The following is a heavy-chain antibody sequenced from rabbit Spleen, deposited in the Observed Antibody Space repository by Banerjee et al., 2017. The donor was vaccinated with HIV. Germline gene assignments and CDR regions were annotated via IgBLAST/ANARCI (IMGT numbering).Heavy chain of an antibody. CDR2: LAGSSSGFS. J-gene: IGHJ6*01. D-gene: IGHD3-1*01. CDR1: GFSFSSSDY. Sequence: QSLEEFGGDLVTPGASLTLTCTASGFSFSSSDYMCWVRQAPGKGLEWIACLAGSSSGFSYSAAWAKGRFSCSKATSSTVTLPMTSLTVAGTAAYFCARDPGSGFSNDGMVLWGPSALVTVS. V-gene: IGHV1S40*01. CDR3: ARDPGSGFSNDGMVL.